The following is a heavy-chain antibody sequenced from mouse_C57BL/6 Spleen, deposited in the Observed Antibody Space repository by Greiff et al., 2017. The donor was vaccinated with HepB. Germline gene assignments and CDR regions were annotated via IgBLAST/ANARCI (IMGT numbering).Heavy chain of an antibody. CDR2: ISSGSSTI. CDR1: GFTFSDYG. Sequence: EVKLMESGGGLVKPGGSLKLSCAASGFTFSDYGMHWVRQAPEKGLEWVAYISSGSSTIYYADTVKGRFTISRDKAKNTLFLQMTSLRSEDTAMYYCARGMVTTGSWFAYWGQGTLVTVSA. CDR3: ARGMVTTGSWFAY. J-gene: IGHJ3*01. D-gene: IGHD2-2*01. V-gene: IGHV5-17*01.